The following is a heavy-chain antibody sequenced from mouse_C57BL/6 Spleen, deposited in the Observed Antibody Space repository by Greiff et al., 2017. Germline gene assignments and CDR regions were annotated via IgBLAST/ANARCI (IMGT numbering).Heavy chain of an antibody. V-gene: IGHV1-72*01. CDR3: TDARYGADGEFDV. J-gene: IGHJ1*03. Sequence: HVQLQQPVAELVKPGASVKLSCKASGYTFTSSWMHWVKQRPGRGLEWIGRIDPNSGGTKYNEKFKSKATLTADTPSSPAYLQLTGLAAEGSAGDEGTDARYGADGEFDVWGKGTTVTVAS. CDR2: IDPNSGGT. D-gene: IGHD1-1*02. CDR1: GYTFTSSW.